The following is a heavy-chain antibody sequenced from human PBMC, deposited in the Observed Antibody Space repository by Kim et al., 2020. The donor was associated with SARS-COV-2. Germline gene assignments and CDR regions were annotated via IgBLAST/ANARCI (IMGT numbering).Heavy chain of an antibody. CDR3: ARGGRAAKVEMATKSDY. CDR2: IWYDGSNK. D-gene: IGHD5-12*01. J-gene: IGHJ4*02. Sequence: GGSLRLSCAASGFTFSSYGMHWVRQAPGKGLEWVAVIWYDGSNKYYADSVKGRFTISRDNSKNTLYLQMNSLRAEDTAVYYCARGGRAAKVEMATKSDYWGQGTLVTVSS. CDR1: GFTFSSYG. V-gene: IGHV3-33*01.